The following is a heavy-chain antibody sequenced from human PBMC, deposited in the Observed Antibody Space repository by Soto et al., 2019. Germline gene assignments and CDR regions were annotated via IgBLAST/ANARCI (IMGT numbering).Heavy chain of an antibody. CDR1: GFTFSSYG. D-gene: IGHD6-19*01. CDR3: AKGYSSGWYEGDFQH. CDR2: ISYDGSNK. Sequence: QVQLVESGGGVVQPGRSLRLSCAASGFTFSSYGMHWVRQAPGKGLEWVAVISYDGSNKDYADSVKGRFTISRDNSKNTLYLQMNSLRAEDTAVYYCAKGYSSGWYEGDFQHWGQGTLVTVSS. V-gene: IGHV3-30*18. J-gene: IGHJ1*01.